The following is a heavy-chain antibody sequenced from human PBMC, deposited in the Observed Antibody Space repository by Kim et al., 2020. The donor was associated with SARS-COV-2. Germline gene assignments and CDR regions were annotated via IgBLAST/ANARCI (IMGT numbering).Heavy chain of an antibody. J-gene: IGHJ4*02. Sequence: HYADSVKGRFTTSRDISKSTLYLQMNSLRAEDTAVYYCARDSAYYYFDYWGLGTLVTVSS. V-gene: IGHV3-23*03. D-gene: IGHD5-12*01. CDR3: ARDSAYYYFDY.